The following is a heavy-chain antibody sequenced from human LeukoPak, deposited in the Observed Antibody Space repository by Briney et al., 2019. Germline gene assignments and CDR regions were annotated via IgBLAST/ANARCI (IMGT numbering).Heavy chain of an antibody. D-gene: IGHD5-18*01. V-gene: IGHV3-11*04. Sequence: GGSLRLSCAGSGFSVSDYYMSWIRQAPGKGLEWISFISSSGSTIYYRDSVKGRFTISRDTTKNSLYLQMNSLRAEDTAVYYCARDSPERGYSYGPLDNYFDYWGQGTLVTVSS. CDR3: ARDSPERGYSYGPLDNYFDY. J-gene: IGHJ4*02. CDR1: GFSVSDYY. CDR2: ISSSGSTI.